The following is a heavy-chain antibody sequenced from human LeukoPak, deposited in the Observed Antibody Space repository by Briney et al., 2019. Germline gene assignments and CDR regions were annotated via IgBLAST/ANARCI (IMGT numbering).Heavy chain of an antibody. CDR2: MNPNSGNT. J-gene: IGHJ4*02. CDR3: ARVLRWERGCFDY. V-gene: IGHV1-8*01. Sequence: GASVKVSCKASGYTFTSYDINWVRQATGQGLEWMGWMNPNSGNTGYAQKFQGGVTMTRNTSISTAYMELSSLRSEDTAVYYCARVLRWERGCFDYWGQGTLVTVSS. D-gene: IGHD2-21*01. CDR1: GYTFTSYD.